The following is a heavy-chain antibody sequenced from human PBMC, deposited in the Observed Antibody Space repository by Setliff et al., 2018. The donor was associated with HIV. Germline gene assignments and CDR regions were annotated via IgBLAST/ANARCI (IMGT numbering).Heavy chain of an antibody. CDR1: GDTLSEVS. CDR3: ATAYFYDSSGYWYVFDI. V-gene: IGHV1-24*01. CDR2: FDPEDEET. Sequence: SVKVSCKVSGDTLSEVSMHWVRQAPGKGLEWMGGFDPEDEETIYAQNFQGRVTMTEDTSTDTAYMELRSLRSEDTAMYYCATAYFYDSSGYWYVFDIWGQGTMVTVSS. J-gene: IGHJ3*02. D-gene: IGHD3-22*01.